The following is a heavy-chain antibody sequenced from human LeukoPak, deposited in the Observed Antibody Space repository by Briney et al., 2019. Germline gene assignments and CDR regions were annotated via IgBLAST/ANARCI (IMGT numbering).Heavy chain of an antibody. CDR1: GGSVSNGNYY. CDR2: IYYSGST. CDR3: ARVVVAVAGHDAFDI. D-gene: IGHD6-19*01. Sequence: PSETLSLTCTVSGGSVSNGNYYWSWLRQPPGKALEWIGYIYYSGSTYYNPSLEGRVTISVDTSKNQFSVKLSSVTTADTAVYYCARVVVAVAGHDAFDIWGQGTMVTVSS. J-gene: IGHJ3*02. V-gene: IGHV4-61*01.